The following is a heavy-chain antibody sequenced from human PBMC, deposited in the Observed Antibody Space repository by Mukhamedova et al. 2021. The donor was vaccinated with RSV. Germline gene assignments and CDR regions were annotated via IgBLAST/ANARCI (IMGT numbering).Heavy chain of an antibody. J-gene: IGHJ4*02. CDR3: ARGAGSTSFYFDY. D-gene: IGHD2-2*01. Sequence: YAQKFQGRVTITADKSTSTAYMELSSLRSEDTAVYYCARGAGSTSFYFDYCGQGTLVTVSS. V-gene: IGHV1-69*04.